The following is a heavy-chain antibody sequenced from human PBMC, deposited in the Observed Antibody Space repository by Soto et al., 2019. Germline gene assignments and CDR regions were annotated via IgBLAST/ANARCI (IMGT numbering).Heavy chain of an antibody. CDR3: ARPTAVGGTVRDFFDH. J-gene: IGHJ4*01. V-gene: IGHV1-46*01. Sequence: QVQLVQSGAEVKKPGASVNVSCKASGYIFTNYYIHWVRQSPGQGLEWMGVINPGGGSTNYAQKFKGRLTMTRDTSTNTVSMDLTSLRSEDTAVYYCARPTAVGGTVRDFFDHWGQGTLVTVSS. D-gene: IGHD1-26*01. CDR1: GYIFTNYY. CDR2: INPGGGST.